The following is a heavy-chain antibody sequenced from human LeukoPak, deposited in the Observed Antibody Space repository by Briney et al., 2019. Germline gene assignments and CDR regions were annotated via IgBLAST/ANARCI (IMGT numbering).Heavy chain of an antibody. J-gene: IGHJ4*01. Sequence: GGSLRLSCAASGFTFSTYAMSWVRQAPGKGLEWVSALSGSGGATYFAESVKGRFTVSRDNSKNTLFLQMNSLRADDTAIYYCAKGGLWFGDLFDPWGQGTLVTVSS. CDR3: AKGGLWFGDLFDP. CDR2: LSGSGGAT. D-gene: IGHD3-10*01. CDR1: GFTFSTYA. V-gene: IGHV3-23*01.